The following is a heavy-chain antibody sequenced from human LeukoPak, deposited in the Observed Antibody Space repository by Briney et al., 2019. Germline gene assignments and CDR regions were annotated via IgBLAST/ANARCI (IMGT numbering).Heavy chain of an antibody. D-gene: IGHD5-12*01. CDR1: GYTFNIYG. Sequence: ASVKVSCKTSGYTFNIYGISWVRQAPGQGLEWMGWISAYNGNTNYAQKLQGRVTMTTDTSTSTAYMELRSLRSDDTAVYYCARLAGLRVFDYWGQGTLVTVSS. CDR3: ARLAGLRVFDY. V-gene: IGHV1-18*01. CDR2: ISAYNGNT. J-gene: IGHJ4*02.